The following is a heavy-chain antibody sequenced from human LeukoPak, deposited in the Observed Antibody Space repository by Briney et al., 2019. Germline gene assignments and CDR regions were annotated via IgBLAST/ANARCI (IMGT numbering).Heavy chain of an antibody. V-gene: IGHV4-30-4*01. CDR3: ARPYYYDSRIDP. CDR1: AGSISSGDYY. Sequence: PSQTLSLTCTVYAGSISSGDYYWSWIRQPPGKGLEWIAYMYYSGSTYYNPSLKSRVTMSADTSKNQLSLKLSSVTAADTAVYYCARPYYYDSRIDPWGQGILVSVSS. CDR2: MYYSGST. J-gene: IGHJ5*02. D-gene: IGHD3-22*01.